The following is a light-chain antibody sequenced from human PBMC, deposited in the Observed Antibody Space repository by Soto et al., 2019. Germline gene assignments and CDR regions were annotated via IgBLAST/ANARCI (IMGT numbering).Light chain of an antibody. CDR3: CSYAGSSPVV. J-gene: IGLJ2*01. CDR2: EGS. Sequence: QSALTQPASVSGSPGQSITISCTGTRSDVGSYNLVAWYQQHPGKAPKLMMYEGSKRPSGVSNRFSGSKSGNTASLTISGLQAEDEADYYCCSYAGSSPVVVGGGTKLTVL. CDR1: RSDVGSYNL. V-gene: IGLV2-23*01.